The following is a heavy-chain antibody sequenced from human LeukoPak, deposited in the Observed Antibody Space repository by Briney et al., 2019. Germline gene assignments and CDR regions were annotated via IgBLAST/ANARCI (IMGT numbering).Heavy chain of an antibody. CDR2: IYSGGST. J-gene: IGHJ4*02. D-gene: IGHD1-26*01. CDR3: ARVLSGSYYGSSDY. V-gene: IGHV3-53*04. Sequence: GGSLRLSCAASGFTASSNYMSWVRQAPGKGLEWVSVIYSGGSTYYADSVKGRFTISRHNSKNTLYLQMNSLRAEDTAVYYCARVLSGSYYGSSDYWGQGTLVTVSS. CDR1: GFTASSNY.